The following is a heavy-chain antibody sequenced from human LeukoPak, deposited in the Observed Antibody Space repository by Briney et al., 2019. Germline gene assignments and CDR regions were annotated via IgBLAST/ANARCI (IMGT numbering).Heavy chain of an antibody. J-gene: IGHJ4*02. Sequence: GGSLRLSCAASGFTFSSYAMSWVRQAPGKGLEWVSAISGSGGSTYYADSVKGRFTISRDNSKNTLYLQMNSLRAEDTTVYYCAKGTVNMYYFDYWGQGTLVTVSS. D-gene: IGHD4-11*01. CDR3: AKGTVNMYYFDY. CDR2: ISGSGGST. CDR1: GFTFSSYA. V-gene: IGHV3-23*01.